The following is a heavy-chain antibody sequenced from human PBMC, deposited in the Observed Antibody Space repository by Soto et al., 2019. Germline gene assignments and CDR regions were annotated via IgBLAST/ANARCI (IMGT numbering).Heavy chain of an antibody. CDR1: GYTFHSYD. J-gene: IGHJ5*02. D-gene: IGHD6-19*01. V-gene: IGHV1-8*01. CDR3: ARGKVPDIYIAVAGSFDP. Sequence: REASGKVCCKASGYTFHSYDINWVRQATGQGLEWMGWMTPNSGNTGYAQKFQGRVTMTRNTSISTAYMELSSLRSEDTAVYYCARGKVPDIYIAVAGSFDPWGQGTLVTVSS. CDR2: MTPNSGNT.